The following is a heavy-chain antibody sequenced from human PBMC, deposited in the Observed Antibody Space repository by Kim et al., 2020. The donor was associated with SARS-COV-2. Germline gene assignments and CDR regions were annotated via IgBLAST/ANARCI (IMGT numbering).Heavy chain of an antibody. CDR1: GFTFDDFA. CDR2: INWNSNTI. D-gene: IGHD1-7*01. CDR3: AKAGVYKWNYAFDY. Sequence: GGSLRLSCAASGFTFDDFAMHWVRQAPGKGLEWVSHINWNSNTIDYADSVKGRFTISRDNARNSLYLQMNTLRAEDTALYYCAKAGVYKWNYAFDYWGQGTLVTVSS. J-gene: IGHJ4*02. V-gene: IGHV3-9*01.